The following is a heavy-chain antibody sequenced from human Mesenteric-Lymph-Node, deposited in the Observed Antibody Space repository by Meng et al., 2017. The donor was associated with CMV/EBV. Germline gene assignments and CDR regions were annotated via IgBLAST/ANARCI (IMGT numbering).Heavy chain of an antibody. CDR2: IKPDGGEK. CDR1: GFTFSTYE. CDR3: ARERTTEGATSYFDS. Sequence: GESLKISCADSGFTFSTYEMNWVRQAPGKGLEWVANIKPDGGEKYYVDSVKGRFIISRDNAKNSLYLQMNSLRAEDTAVYYCARERTTEGATSYFDSWGQGTLVTVSS. J-gene: IGHJ4*02. D-gene: IGHD1-26*01. V-gene: IGHV3-7*01.